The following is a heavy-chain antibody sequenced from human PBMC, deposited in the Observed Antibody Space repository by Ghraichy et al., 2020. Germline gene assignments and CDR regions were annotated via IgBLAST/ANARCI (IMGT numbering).Heavy chain of an antibody. CDR1: GFTGSSYA. Sequence: GGSLRLSCAASGFTGSSYAMSWVRQAPGKGLEWVSGISGSGGRTHYADSVKGRFSISRDNSKNTLYLQMNSLTADDTAVYYCAKGGGANGYRFDCWGQGTLVTVSS. CDR3: AKGGGANGYRFDC. J-gene: IGHJ4*02. D-gene: IGHD5-24*01. V-gene: IGHV3-23*01. CDR2: ISGSGGRT.